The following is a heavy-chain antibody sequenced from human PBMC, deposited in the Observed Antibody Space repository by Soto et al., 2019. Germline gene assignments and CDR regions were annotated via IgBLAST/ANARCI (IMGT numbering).Heavy chain of an antibody. J-gene: IGHJ6*02. CDR2: IYYSGST. CDR1: GGSISSYY. V-gene: IGHV4-59*01. D-gene: IGHD3-9*01. Sequence: ASETLSLTCTVSGGSISSYYWSWIRQPPGKGLEWIGYIYYSGSTNYNPSLKSRVTISVDTSKNQFSLKLSSVTAADTAVYYCARAGYYNDYYYGMDVWGQGTTVTVSS. CDR3: ARAGYYNDYYYGMDV.